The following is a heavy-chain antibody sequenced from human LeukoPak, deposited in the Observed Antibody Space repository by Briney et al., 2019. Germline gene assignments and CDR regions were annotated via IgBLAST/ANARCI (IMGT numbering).Heavy chain of an antibody. V-gene: IGHV3-21*01. D-gene: IGHD3-22*01. CDR3: VRGGPSTWF. CDR2: ISSSSTYI. Sequence: PGGSLRLSCGASGFTFSSYSMSWVRQAPGKGLEWVSSISSSSTYIYYVVSVKGRFTISRDDAKNMLFLQMNSLRGEDTAVYHCVRGGPSTWFWGQGTLVTVSS. CDR1: GFTFSSYS. J-gene: IGHJ4*02.